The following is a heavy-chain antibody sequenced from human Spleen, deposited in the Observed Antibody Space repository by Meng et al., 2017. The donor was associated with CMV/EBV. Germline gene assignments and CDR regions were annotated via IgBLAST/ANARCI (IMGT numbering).Heavy chain of an antibody. D-gene: IGHD6-19*01. CDR3: AREWAGSAFDY. CDR1: GGSVNSPNYY. CDR2: IYYSGST. Sequence: CSVSGGSVNSPNYYWSWIRQPPGKGLEWIGYIYYSGSTRYNPSLNSRLTISMDKSKNQFSLNLYSLTAADTALYYCAREWAGSAFDYWGQGAPVTVSS. V-gene: IGHV4-61*01. J-gene: IGHJ4*02.